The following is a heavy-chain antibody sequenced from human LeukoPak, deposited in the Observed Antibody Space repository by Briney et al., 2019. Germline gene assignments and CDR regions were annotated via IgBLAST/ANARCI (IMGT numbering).Heavy chain of an antibody. D-gene: IGHD5-24*01. V-gene: IGHV1-2*02. J-gene: IGHJ4*02. Sequence: ASVKVSCKASGYTFTGYYMHWVRQAPGQGLEWMGWINPNSGGTNYAQKFQGRVTMTRDTSISTAYMELSRLRSDDTAVYYCARGTGWLQPYYFDYWGQGTLVTVSS. CDR2: INPNSGGT. CDR3: ARGTGWLQPYYFDY. CDR1: GYTFTGYY.